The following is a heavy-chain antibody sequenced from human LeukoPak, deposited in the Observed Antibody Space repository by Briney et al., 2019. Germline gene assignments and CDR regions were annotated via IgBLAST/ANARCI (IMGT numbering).Heavy chain of an antibody. J-gene: IGHJ6*02. CDR1: GDSVSGYGFY. D-gene: IGHD6-13*01. V-gene: IGHV4-61*08. CDR3: ARDRMYSSSRYYFYLMDV. CDR2: VSYSGNT. Sequence: ASETLSLTCTVSGDSVSGYGFYWRWIRQPPGRGLEWIGYVSYSGNTNYSPSLKSRISISVDTSKSQFSLELSSVTAADTAVYYCARDRMYSSSRYYFYLMDVWGQGTTVTVSS.